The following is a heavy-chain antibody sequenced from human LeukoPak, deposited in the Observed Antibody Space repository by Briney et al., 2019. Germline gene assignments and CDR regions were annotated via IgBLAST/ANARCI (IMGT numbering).Heavy chain of an antibody. CDR3: ASFNADYGYYGPHDAFDI. V-gene: IGHV4/OR15-8*01. J-gene: IGHJ3*02. CDR1: GDSISTPHW. CDR2: IFHSGRV. Sequence: SETLSLTCGVSGDSISTPHWWSWVRPPPGKGLEWIGEIFHSGRVNYIPSLQSRVTISLDKSKNQISLEVNPVTAADTAVYNGASFNADYGYYGPHDAFDIWGQGTLVAVSS. D-gene: IGHD4-17*01.